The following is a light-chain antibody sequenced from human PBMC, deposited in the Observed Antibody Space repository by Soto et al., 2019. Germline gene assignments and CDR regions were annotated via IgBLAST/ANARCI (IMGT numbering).Light chain of an antibody. CDR2: KAS. CDR3: QQDKSYCT. Sequence: DIQMTQSPSTLSASVGDRVTITCRASQRIDSWLACYQQKPGKAPKVLIYKASSLESGVPSRFSGSGSGTEFTLTLSSLQPDDSATYYCQQDKSYCTFCGGTKVEIK. CDR1: QRIDSW. J-gene: IGKJ4*01. V-gene: IGKV1-5*03.